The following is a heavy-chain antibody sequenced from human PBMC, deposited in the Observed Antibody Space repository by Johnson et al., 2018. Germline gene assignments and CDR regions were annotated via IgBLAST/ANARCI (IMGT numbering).Heavy chain of an antibody. CDR2: FSYDGINM. CDR1: GFTFSTYT. V-gene: IGHV3-30*03. Sequence: QVQLVQSGGGVVQPGRSLRLSCADSGFTFSTYTVYWVRQAPGKGLEWVAVFSYDGINMDYADSVRGLFTISSDNSKNTVYLQLSSLRAEETALYYCAINYGDNPGFHFWGQVTLVTVTS. J-gene: IGHJ4*02. CDR3: AINYGDNPGFHF. D-gene: IGHD4-17*01.